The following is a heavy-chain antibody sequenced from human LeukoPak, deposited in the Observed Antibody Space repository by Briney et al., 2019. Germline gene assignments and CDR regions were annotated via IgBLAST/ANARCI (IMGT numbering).Heavy chain of an antibody. D-gene: IGHD5-18*01. CDR3: ARDGSNRYSYGKDDAFDI. Sequence: PSETLSLTCTVSGGSISSYYWSWIRQPPGKGLEWIGYIYYSGSTNYNPSLKSRVTISVDTSKNQFSLKLSSVTAADTAVYYCARDGSNRYSYGKDDAFDIWGQGTMVTVSS. CDR2: IYYSGST. V-gene: IGHV4-59*01. J-gene: IGHJ3*02. CDR1: GGSISSYY.